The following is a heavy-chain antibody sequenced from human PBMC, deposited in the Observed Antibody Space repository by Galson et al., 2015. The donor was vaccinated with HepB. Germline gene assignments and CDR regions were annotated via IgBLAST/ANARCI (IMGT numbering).Heavy chain of an antibody. D-gene: IGHD2-8*01. V-gene: IGHV4-59*08. CDR3: ARHFTYFNNGGYHEDP. J-gene: IGHJ5*02. CDR2: IHHSGSA. CDR1: NDSVTSHY. Sequence: TLSLTCTVSNDSVTSHYWSWIRQPSGKGLEWIGYIHHSGSAHYSPSFKSRVAMSIDTSTNQFSLRLNSVTAADTAVYFCARHFTYFNNGGYHEDPWGQGTLVTVAS.